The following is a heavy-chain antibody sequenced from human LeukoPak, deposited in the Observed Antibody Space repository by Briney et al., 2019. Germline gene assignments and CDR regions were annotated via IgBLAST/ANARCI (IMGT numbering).Heavy chain of an antibody. J-gene: IGHJ4*02. D-gene: IGHD3-9*01. V-gene: IGHV4-59*01. CDR1: GGSISSYY. CDR2: IYYSGST. CDR3: ARAVLTGPFDY. Sequence: PSETLSLTCTVSGGSISSYYWSWIRQPPGKGLEWIGYIYYSGSTNYNPSLKSRVTISVDTSKNQFSLKLSSVTAADTAVYYCARAVLTGPFDYWSQGTLVTVSS.